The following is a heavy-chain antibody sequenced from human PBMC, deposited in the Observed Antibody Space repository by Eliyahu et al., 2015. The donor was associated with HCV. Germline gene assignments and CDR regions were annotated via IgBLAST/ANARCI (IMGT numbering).Heavy chain of an antibody. J-gene: IGHJ5*02. CDR1: GGSISSSSYY. V-gene: IGHV4-39*07. Sequence: QLQLQESGPGLVKPSETLSLTCTVSGGSISSSSYYWGWIRQPPGKGLEWIGTIYYSVSTYYNPSLKSRVAISVDTSENQFSLKLRSVTAADTAVYFCARVQSGGIAARPRVPQNFDPWGQGSLVTVSS. CDR2: IYYSVST. CDR3: ARVQSGGIAARPRVPQNFDP. D-gene: IGHD6-6*01.